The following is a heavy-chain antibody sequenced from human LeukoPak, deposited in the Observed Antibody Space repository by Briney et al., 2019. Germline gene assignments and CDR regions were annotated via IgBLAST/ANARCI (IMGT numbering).Heavy chain of an antibody. CDR1: GYTFTVYY. D-gene: IGHD6-19*01. V-gene: IGHV1-8*02. J-gene: IGHJ3*02. CDR3: ASVSRLADAFDI. CDR2: INPNSGNT. Sequence: ASVKLSCNASGYTFTVYYMHWVRQAPGQGLEWMGWINPNSGNTGYAQKCQGRVTMTRNTSTSTAYMELSSLRAEDTAVYYCASVSRLADAFDIWGHGTMVTVSS.